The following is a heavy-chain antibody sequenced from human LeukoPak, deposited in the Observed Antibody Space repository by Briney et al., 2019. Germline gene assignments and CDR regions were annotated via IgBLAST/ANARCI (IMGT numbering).Heavy chain of an antibody. V-gene: IGHV4-59*01. CDR3: AREVSDYGGNWFDP. CDR1: GGSISTYY. CDR2: IYYTGST. J-gene: IGHJ5*02. Sequence: PSETLSLTCTVSGGSISTYYWSWIRQPPGKGLEWIGYIYYTGSTSYNPSLKSRVTISIDTSKNQFSLKLNSVTAADTAVYYCAREVSDYGGNWFDPWGQGTLVTVSS. D-gene: IGHD4/OR15-4a*01.